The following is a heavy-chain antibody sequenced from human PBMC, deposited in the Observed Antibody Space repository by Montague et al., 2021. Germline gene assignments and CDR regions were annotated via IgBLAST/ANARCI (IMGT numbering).Heavy chain of an antibody. V-gene: IGHV3-7*04. CDR1: GFTFGNYW. J-gene: IGHJ4*02. CDR2: IKPDGSEQ. CDR3: ARGAAY. Sequence: SLRLSCAASGFTFGNYWMSLVRQVPGKGLEWVANIKPDGSEQYYVDSVKGRFTISRDNAKNPLNLQMNSLRDEDAAVYFCARGAAYWGQGTLVTVS.